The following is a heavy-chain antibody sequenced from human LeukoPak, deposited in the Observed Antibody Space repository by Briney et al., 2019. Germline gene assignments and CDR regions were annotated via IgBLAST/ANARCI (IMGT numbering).Heavy chain of an antibody. V-gene: IGHV3-11*04. CDR1: GFTFSDYY. CDR2: ISGSGSSI. D-gene: IGHD5-18*01. Sequence: KPGGSLRLSCAASGFTFSDYYMTWIRQAPGRGLGWVSYISGSGSSIFYADSVKGRFTISRDNAKNSLYLQMNSLRAEDTAVYYCARPHPRGYSHGFDYWGQGTLVTVSS. CDR3: ARPHPRGYSHGFDY. J-gene: IGHJ4*02.